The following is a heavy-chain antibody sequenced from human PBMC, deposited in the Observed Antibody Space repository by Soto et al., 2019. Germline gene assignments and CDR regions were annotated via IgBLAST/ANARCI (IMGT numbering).Heavy chain of an antibody. Sequence: QVQLQQWGAGLLKPSETLSLSCAVYGGYFNDNYYTWFRQPPGKGLEWIGEISRSGTTKYIPSLKSRASISFDTSKTQVSLKVISVTAADTAVYYCATSLWFGTQVELWGQGALVTVSS. D-gene: IGHD3-10*01. CDR2: ISRSGTT. CDR1: GGYFNDNY. CDR3: ATSLWFGTQVEL. J-gene: IGHJ5*02. V-gene: IGHV4-34*01.